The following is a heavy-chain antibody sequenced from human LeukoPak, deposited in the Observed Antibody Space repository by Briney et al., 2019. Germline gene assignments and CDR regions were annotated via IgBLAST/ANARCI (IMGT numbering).Heavy chain of an antibody. CDR1: GGSFSGDF. Sequence: SETLSLTCAVYGGSFSGDFWSWIRQSPGKGLEWIGEIKHDGSTTYNPSLESRVTMSVDTSTNQMSLEMTSVTAADTAVYYCARHSEYYYDRSGYFDYWGQGTLVTVSS. V-gene: IGHV4-34*01. J-gene: IGHJ4*02. CDR2: IKHDGST. D-gene: IGHD3-22*01. CDR3: ARHSEYYYDRSGYFDY.